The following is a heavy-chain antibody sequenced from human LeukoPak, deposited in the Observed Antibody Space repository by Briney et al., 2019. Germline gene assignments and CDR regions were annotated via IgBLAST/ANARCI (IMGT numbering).Heavy chain of an antibody. CDR1: GGSISSYY. J-gene: IGHJ4*02. D-gene: IGHD3-3*01. CDR2: IYTSGST. CDR3: ARVVPDDFWSPYYFDY. Sequence: SETLSLTCTVSGGSISSYYWSWIRQPAGKGLEWIGRIYTSGSTNYNPSLKSRVTISVDTSKNQFSLKLSSVTAADTAVYYCARVVPDDFWSPYYFDYWGQGTLVTVSS. V-gene: IGHV4-4*07.